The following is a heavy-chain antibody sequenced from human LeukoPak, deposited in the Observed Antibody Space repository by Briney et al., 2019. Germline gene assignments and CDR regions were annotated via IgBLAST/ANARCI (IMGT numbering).Heavy chain of an antibody. CDR1: GGSIISYY. D-gene: IGHD3/OR15-3a*01. Sequence: KSSETLSLTCTVSGGSIISYYWSWIRQPPGKGLEWIVYIYYSGSTNYNPSLKSRATISVDTSKNPFSLKLSSVTAADTAVYYCARSHSVWTSFDYWGQGTLVTVSS. V-gene: IGHV4-59*01. J-gene: IGHJ4*02. CDR3: ARSHSVWTSFDY. CDR2: IYYSGST.